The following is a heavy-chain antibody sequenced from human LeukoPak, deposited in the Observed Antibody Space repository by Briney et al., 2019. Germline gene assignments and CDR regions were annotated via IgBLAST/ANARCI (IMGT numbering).Heavy chain of an antibody. CDR2: ISSGSSYI. V-gene: IGHV3-21*01. D-gene: IGHD1-20*01. Sequence: GGSLRLSCAASGFSFSSYSMNWVRQAPGKGLEWLSCISSGSSYIYEADSVKGRFTISRDNAKNSLYLQMNSLRAEDTAVYYCARGRYNWRGEGENWFDSWGQGTLVSVSS. CDR3: ARGRYNWRGEGENWFDS. CDR1: GFSFSSYS. J-gene: IGHJ5*01.